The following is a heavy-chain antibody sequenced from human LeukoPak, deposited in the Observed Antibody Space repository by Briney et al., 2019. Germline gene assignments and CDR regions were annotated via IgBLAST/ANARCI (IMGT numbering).Heavy chain of an antibody. CDR2: IYHSGST. V-gene: IGHV4-38-2*02. Sequence: SETLSLTCVVSDYSISSGYYWGWIRQPPGKGLEGIGSIYHSGSTYYNPSLKSRVTLSVDTSKNEFSLKLSSVTAADTALYYCARDKGHSSSWYGPLDNWGQGTLVTVSS. J-gene: IGHJ4*02. D-gene: IGHD6-13*01. CDR3: ARDKGHSSSWYGPLDN. CDR1: DYSISSGYY.